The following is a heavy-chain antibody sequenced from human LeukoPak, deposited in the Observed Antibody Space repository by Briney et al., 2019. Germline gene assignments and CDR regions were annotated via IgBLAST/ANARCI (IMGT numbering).Heavy chain of an antibody. CDR2: INHSGST. CDR3: ARGAHRTWYYDSSGYYFHAFDI. J-gene: IGHJ3*02. V-gene: IGHV4-34*01. Sequence: SEPLSLTCAVYGGSFSGYYWSWIRQPPGKGLEWIGEINHSGSTNYNPSLKSRVTISVDTSKNQFSLKLSSVTAADTAVYYCARGAHRTWYYDSSGYYFHAFDIWGQGTMVTVSS. CDR1: GGSFSGYY. D-gene: IGHD3-22*01.